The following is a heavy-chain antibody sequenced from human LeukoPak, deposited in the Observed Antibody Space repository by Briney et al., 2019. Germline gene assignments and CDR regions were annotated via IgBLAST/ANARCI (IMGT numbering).Heavy chain of an antibody. CDR2: INHSGST. Sequence: SETLSLTCAVYGGSFSGYYWSWIRQPPGKGLDWIGEINQIGEINHSGSTNYNPSLKSRVTISVDTSKNQFSLKLSSVTAADTAVYYCARDLRLDIWGQGTMVTVSS. D-gene: IGHD5-12*01. J-gene: IGHJ3*02. CDR1: GGSFSGYY. CDR3: ARDLRLDI. V-gene: IGHV4-34*10.